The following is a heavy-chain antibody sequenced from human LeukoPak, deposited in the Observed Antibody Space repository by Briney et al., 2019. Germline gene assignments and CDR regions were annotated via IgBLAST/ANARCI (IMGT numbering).Heavy chain of an antibody. D-gene: IGHD5-12*01. J-gene: IGHJ4*02. CDR1: GYTFTSYG. CDR3: ARAPYGYSGYDGGY. CDR2: ISAYNGNT. V-gene: IGHV1-18*01. Sequence: ASVKVSCKASGYTFTSYGISWVRQAPGQGLEWMGWISAYNGNTNYAQKLQGRVTMTADTSTSTAYMELRSLRSDDTAVYYCARAPYGYSGYDGGYWGQGTLVTVSS.